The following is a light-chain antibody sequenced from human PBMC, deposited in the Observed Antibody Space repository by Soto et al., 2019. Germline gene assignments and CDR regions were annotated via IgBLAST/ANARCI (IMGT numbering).Light chain of an antibody. CDR1: QGISSA. CDR2: DAS. J-gene: IGKJ5*01. CDR3: QQFNNYPHGDT. Sequence: AILLTQSPSSLSASVGDRVAITCRASQGISSALAWYQQKPGKAPKLLIYDASSLESGVPSRFSGSGSGTDFTLTISSLQPEDFATYYCQQFNNYPHGDTFGQGTRWRL. V-gene: IGKV1D-13*01.